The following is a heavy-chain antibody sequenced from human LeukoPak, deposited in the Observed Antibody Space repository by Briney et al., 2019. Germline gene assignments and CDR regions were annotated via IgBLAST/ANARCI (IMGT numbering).Heavy chain of an antibody. V-gene: IGHV3-23*01. CDR2: ISGSGDFP. CDR3: ARRAGAYSHPYDY. J-gene: IGHJ4*02. Sequence: GGSLRLSCAASGITFSNFGMGWVRQAAGKGLEWVSGISGSGDFPYYSDSVKGRFTISRDNSKNTLYLQMNSLRAEDTAVYYCARRAGAYSHPYDYWGQGTLVTVSS. D-gene: IGHD4/OR15-4a*01. CDR1: GITFSNFG.